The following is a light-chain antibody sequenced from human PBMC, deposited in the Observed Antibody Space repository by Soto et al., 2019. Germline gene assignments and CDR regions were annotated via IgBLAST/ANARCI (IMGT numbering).Light chain of an antibody. CDR2: AAS. CDR1: QGISSW. V-gene: IGKV1-12*01. CDR3: QQNTSFPLT. J-gene: IGKJ4*01. Sequence: DIPMTQSPSFVSASVGHRVTITCRASQGISSWLAWYQHKPGRAPKLLIHAASSLESGVPSRFSGSGSGTDFTLTISSLQAEDFATYYCQQNTSFPLTFGGGTKVEIK.